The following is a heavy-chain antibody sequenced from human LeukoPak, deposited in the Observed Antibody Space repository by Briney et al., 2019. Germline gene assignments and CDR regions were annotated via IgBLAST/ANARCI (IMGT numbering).Heavy chain of an antibody. Sequence: SETLSLTCTVSGGSISSYYWSWIRQPPGKGLEWIGYIYYSGSTNYNPSLKSRVTISVDTSKNQSSLKLSSVTAADTAVYYCARGGITGTTDYWGQGTLVTVSS. D-gene: IGHD1-7*01. CDR3: ARGGITGTTDY. V-gene: IGHV4-59*01. J-gene: IGHJ4*02. CDR1: GGSISSYY. CDR2: IYYSGST.